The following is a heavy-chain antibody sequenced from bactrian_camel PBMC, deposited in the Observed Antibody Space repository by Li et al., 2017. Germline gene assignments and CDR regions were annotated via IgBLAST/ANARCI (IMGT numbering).Heavy chain of an antibody. CDR3: AADATRYCTRDYSLWPPG. Sequence: HVQLVESGGGSADFGGSLRLSCTASGYTYIRAWFRQAPGQQREAVAAIYTSTGKTDYSDSAKDRFTISQDNAKNTLYLQMNSLKPEDSAMYYCAADATRYCTRDYSLWPPGRGQGTQVTVS. J-gene: IGHJ4*01. D-gene: IGHD3*01. CDR1: GYTYIR. CDR2: IYTSTGKT. V-gene: IGHV3S54*01.